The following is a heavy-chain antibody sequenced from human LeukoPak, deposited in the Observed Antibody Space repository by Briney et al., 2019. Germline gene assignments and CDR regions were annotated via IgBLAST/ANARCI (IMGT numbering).Heavy chain of an antibody. Sequence: GASVKVSCKVSGGTFSSYAISWVRQAPGQGLEWMGGIITIFGTANYAQKFQGRVTITTDESTSTAYMELSSLRSEDTAVYYCAREPFQGNYGFDYWGQGTLVTVSS. V-gene: IGHV1-69*05. CDR2: IITIFGTA. J-gene: IGHJ4*02. CDR1: GGTFSSYA. CDR3: AREPFQGNYGFDY. D-gene: IGHD4-17*01.